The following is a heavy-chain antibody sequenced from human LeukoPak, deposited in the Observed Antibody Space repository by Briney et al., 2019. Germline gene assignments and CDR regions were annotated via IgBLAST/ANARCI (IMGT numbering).Heavy chain of an antibody. Sequence: GGSLRLSYAASGFTFSSYAMSWVRQAPGKGLEWVSAISGSGGSTYYADSVKGRFTISRDNSKNTLYLQMNSLRAEDTAVYYCAKDIAAAGTGLGDYWGQGTLVTVSS. J-gene: IGHJ4*02. D-gene: IGHD6-13*01. CDR3: AKDIAAAGTGLGDY. V-gene: IGHV3-23*01. CDR1: GFTFSSYA. CDR2: ISGSGGST.